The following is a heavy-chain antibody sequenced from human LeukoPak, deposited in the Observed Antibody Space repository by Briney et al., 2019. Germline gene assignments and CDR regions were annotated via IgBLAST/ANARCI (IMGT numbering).Heavy chain of an antibody. CDR2: ISGSGGST. CDR3: AKTYYYDSSGQYYFDY. J-gene: IGHJ4*02. CDR1: GFTFSNYY. V-gene: IGHV3-23*01. Sequence: QSGGSLRLSCAASGFTFSNYYMSWIRQAPGKGLEWVSGISGSGGSTYYADSVKGRFTISRDNSKNTLYLQMNSLRAEDTAVYYCAKTYYYDSSGQYYFDYWGQGTLVTVSS. D-gene: IGHD3-22*01.